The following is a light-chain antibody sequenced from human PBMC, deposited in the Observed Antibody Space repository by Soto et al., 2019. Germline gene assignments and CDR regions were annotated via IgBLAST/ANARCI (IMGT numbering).Light chain of an antibody. CDR1: QGISKY. CDR2: VAS. Sequence: DVQMTQSPSSLSASVGDRVTITCQASQGISKYLAWYQQKPGKVPRLLIYVASTLQSGVPSRFSGSGSGTDFILTISSLQPEDVATYYCQKYDSAPWTFGQGTKVEIK. CDR3: QKYDSAPWT. J-gene: IGKJ1*01. V-gene: IGKV1-27*01.